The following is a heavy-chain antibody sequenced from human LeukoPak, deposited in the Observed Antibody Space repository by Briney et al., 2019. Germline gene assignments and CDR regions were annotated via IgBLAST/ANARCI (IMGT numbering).Heavy chain of an antibody. CDR2: ISAHNGNT. J-gene: IGHJ4*02. V-gene: IGHV1-18*01. Sequence: ASVKVSCKASGYTFTNYGIIWVRQAPGQGLEWMGWISAHNGNTNYAQKFQGRLTITTDTSTSTAYMELRSLRSDDTAVYYCATSYYDILTGYRPLAYWGQGTLVTVSS. CDR3: ATSYYDILTGYRPLAY. CDR1: GYTFTNYG. D-gene: IGHD3-9*01.